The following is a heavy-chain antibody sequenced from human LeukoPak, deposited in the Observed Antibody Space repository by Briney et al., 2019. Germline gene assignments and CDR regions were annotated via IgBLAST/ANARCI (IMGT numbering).Heavy chain of an antibody. CDR2: INPNSGGT. CDR1: GYTFTGYY. J-gene: IGHJ6*02. Sequence: GASVKVSCKASGYTFTGYYMHWVRQAPGQGLEWMGRINPNSGGTNYAQKLQGRVTMTTDTSTSTAYMELRSLRSGDTAVYYCARCPPGGYSSSWYDYIGVGYYYYGMDVWGQGTTVTVSS. D-gene: IGHD6-13*01. V-gene: IGHV1-2*06. CDR3: ARCPPGGYSSSWYDYIGVGYYYYGMDV.